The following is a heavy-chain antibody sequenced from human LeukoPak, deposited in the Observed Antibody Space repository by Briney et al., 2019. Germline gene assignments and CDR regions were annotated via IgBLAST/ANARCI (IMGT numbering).Heavy chain of an antibody. Sequence: PGGSLRLSCAASGFTFSSYSMNWVRQAPGKGLEWVSSISSSSSYIYYADSVKGRFNISRDNAKNSLYLQMNSLRAEDTAVYYCALIKIADTDFDYWGQGTLVTVSS. J-gene: IGHJ4*02. CDR3: ALIKIADTDFDY. CDR2: ISSSSSYI. CDR1: GFTFSSYS. V-gene: IGHV3-21*01. D-gene: IGHD2-15*01.